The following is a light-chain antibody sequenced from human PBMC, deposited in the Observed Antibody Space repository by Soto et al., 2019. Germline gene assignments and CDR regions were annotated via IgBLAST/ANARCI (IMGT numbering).Light chain of an antibody. V-gene: IGKV3-20*01. J-gene: IGKJ1*01. Sequence: EIVVTQSPGTLSLSPGERATLSCRASQSVSRRYLAWYPQKPGQAPRLLIFGASTRTTGISDRFSGSGSATDFTLTINRLQPEDFAVYYCQQYGSSPTWTFGQGTKV. CDR3: QQYGSSPTWT. CDR2: GAS. CDR1: QSVSRRY.